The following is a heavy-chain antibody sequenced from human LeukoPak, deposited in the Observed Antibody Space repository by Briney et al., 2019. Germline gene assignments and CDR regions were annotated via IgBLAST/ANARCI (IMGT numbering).Heavy chain of an antibody. CDR1: GFTFSRYW. D-gene: IGHD2-15*01. Sequence: GGSLRLSCAASGFTFSRYWMNWVRQAPGKGLEWVSYISSSGSTIYYADSVKGRFTISRDNAKNSLYLQMNSLRAEDTAVYYCARARDCSGGSCYSWYYYYYMDVWGKGTTVTVSS. J-gene: IGHJ6*03. CDR3: ARARDCSGGSCYSWYYYYYMDV. CDR2: ISSSGSTI. V-gene: IGHV3-48*03.